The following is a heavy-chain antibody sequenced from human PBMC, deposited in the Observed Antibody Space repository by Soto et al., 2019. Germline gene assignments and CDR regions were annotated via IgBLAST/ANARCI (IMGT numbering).Heavy chain of an antibody. CDR1: GGTFSSYA. V-gene: IGHV1-69*12. CDR3: ASAGEIQLWSSHFDL. CDR2: IIPIFGTA. Sequence: QVQLVQSGAEVKKPGSSVKVSCKASGGTFSSYAISWVRQAPGQGLEWMGGIIPIFGTANYAQKFQGRVTIXXDXSXSTAYMELSSLRSEDTAVYYCASAGEIQLWSSHFDLWGRGTLVTVSS. D-gene: IGHD5-18*01. J-gene: IGHJ2*01.